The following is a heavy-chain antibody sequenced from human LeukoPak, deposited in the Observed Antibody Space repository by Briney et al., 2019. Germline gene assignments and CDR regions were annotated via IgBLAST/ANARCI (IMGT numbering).Heavy chain of an antibody. V-gene: IGHV3-30*18. Sequence: QPGGSLRLSCAASGFTFSSYGMHWVRQAPGKGLEWVAVISYDGSNKYYADSVKGRFTISRDNSKNTLYLQMNSLRAEDTAVYYCAKDNILLWFGGTHLDAFDIWGQGTMVTVSS. CDR1: GFTFSSYG. CDR2: ISYDGSNK. CDR3: AKDNILLWFGGTHLDAFDI. D-gene: IGHD3-10*01. J-gene: IGHJ3*02.